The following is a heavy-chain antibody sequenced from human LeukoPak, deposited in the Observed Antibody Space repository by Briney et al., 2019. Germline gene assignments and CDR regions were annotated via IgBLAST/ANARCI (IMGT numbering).Heavy chain of an antibody. D-gene: IGHD3-10*01. CDR1: GGSISSGGYY. CDR2: IYYSGST. J-gene: IGHJ3*02. Sequence: SQTLSLTCTVSGGSISSGGYYWSWIRQHPGKGLEWIGYIYYSGSTYYNPSLKSRVTIPVDTSKNQFSLKLSSVTAADTAVYYCARDRPNGSGSYYNPHDAFDIWGQGTMVTVSS. V-gene: IGHV4-31*03. CDR3: ARDRPNGSGSYYNPHDAFDI.